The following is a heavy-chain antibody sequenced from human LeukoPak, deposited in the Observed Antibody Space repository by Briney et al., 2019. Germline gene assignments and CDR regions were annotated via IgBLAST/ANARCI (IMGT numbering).Heavy chain of an antibody. CDR3: ARLEYLLNPSDY. CDR1: GFTFSSFT. V-gene: IGHV3-23*01. D-gene: IGHD2/OR15-2a*01. J-gene: IGHJ4*02. CDR2: INVIDDIA. Sequence: GGSLRLSCAASGFTFSSFTMNWVRQAPGKGLEWVSDINVIDDIAYYADSVKGRFTISRDNSKNTLFLQMNSLRAEDTAVYYCARLEYLLNPSDYWGQGTLVAVSS.